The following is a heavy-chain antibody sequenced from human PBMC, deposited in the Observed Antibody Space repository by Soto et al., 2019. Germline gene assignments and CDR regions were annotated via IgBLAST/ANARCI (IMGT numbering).Heavy chain of an antibody. CDR2: IWYDGSNK. J-gene: IGHJ4*02. CDR1: GFTFSSYG. Sequence: GGSLRLSCAASGFTFSSYGMHWVRQAPGKGLEWVAVIWYDGSNKYYADSVKGRFTISRDNSKNTLYLQMNSLRAEDTAVYYCARDLYGSGSPFWGQGTLVTVSS. D-gene: IGHD3-10*01. CDR3: ARDLYGSGSPF. V-gene: IGHV3-33*01.